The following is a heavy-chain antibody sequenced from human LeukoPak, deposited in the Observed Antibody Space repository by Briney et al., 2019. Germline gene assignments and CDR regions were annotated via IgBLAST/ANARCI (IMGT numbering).Heavy chain of an antibody. CDR2: IYHSGSS. D-gene: IGHD3-22*01. CDR3: ARDQGSGYYYVSN. V-gene: IGHV4-39*02. J-gene: IGHJ4*02. CDR1: GGSISSSSYY. Sequence: PSETLSLTCTVSGGSISSSSYYWGWIRQPPGKGLEWIGSIYHSGSSYYNPSLKSRVTISVDTSKNQFSLKLSSVTAADTAVYYCARDQGSGYYYVSNWGQGTLVTVSS.